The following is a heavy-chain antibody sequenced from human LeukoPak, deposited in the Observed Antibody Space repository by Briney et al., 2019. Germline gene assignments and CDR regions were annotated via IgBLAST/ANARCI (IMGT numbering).Heavy chain of an antibody. J-gene: IGHJ3*02. Sequence: PGGSLRLFCAASGFTFSNYAMSWVRQAPGKGLEWVSTISGSGSSTYYADSVKGRFTISRDNSRNTLYLQMDSLRAEDSAVYDCAKDPPRGSGDAFDIWGQGTRVTVSS. D-gene: IGHD2-15*01. CDR1: GFTFSNYA. CDR2: ISGSGSST. V-gene: IGHV3-23*01. CDR3: AKDPPRGSGDAFDI.